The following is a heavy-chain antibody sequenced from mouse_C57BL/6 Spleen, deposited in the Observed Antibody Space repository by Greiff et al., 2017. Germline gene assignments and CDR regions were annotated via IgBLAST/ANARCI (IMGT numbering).Heavy chain of an antibody. J-gene: IGHJ4*01. V-gene: IGHV10-3*01. CDR1: GFTFNTYA. CDR2: IRSESSNYAT. D-gene: IGHD2-4*01. Sequence: DVQLVESGGGLVQPKGSLKLSCAASGFTFNTYAMHWVRQAPGKGLEWVARIRSESSNYATYYADSVKDRFTISRDDSQSMLYLQMNNLKTEDTAMYYCVRGLRLAMDYWGQGTSVTVSS. CDR3: VRGLRLAMDY.